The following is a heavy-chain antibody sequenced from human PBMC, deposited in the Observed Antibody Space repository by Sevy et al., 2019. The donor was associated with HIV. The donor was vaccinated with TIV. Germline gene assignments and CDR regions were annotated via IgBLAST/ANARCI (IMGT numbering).Heavy chain of an antibody. CDR2: ISAYNGNT. J-gene: IGHJ6*02. V-gene: IGHV1-18*01. CDR3: ARASTIFGNGYYYYGMDV. CDR1: GYTFTSYG. D-gene: IGHD3-3*01. Sequence: ASVKVSCKASGYTFTSYGISWVRQAPGQGLEWMGRISAYNGNTNYAQKLQGRVTMTTDTSTSTAYMELRSLRSDDTAVYYCARASTIFGNGYYYYGMDVWGQGTTVTVSS.